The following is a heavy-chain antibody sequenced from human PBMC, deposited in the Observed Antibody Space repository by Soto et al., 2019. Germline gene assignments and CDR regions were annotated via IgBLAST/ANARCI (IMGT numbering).Heavy chain of an antibody. Sequence: SETLSLTCTVSGRSISSYYWRWIRQPPGKGLEWIGYIYYSGSTNYNPSLKSRVTISVDTSKNQFSLKLSSVTAADTAVYYCARDARRDGFDYWGQGTLVTVSS. CDR2: IYYSGST. CDR1: GRSISSYY. CDR3: ARDARRDGFDY. V-gene: IGHV4-59*01. J-gene: IGHJ4*02.